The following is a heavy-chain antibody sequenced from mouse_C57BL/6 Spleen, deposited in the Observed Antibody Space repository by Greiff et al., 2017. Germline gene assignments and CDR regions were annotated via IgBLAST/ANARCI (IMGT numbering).Heavy chain of an antibody. J-gene: IGHJ2*01. CDR1: GYTFTSYW. CDR3: ARAITTVVSTCYFGY. CDR2: IDPSDSET. V-gene: IGHV1-52*01. D-gene: IGHD1-1*01. Sequence: QVQLQQPGAELVRPGSSVKLSCKASGYTFTSYWMHWVKQRPIQGLEWIGNIDPSDSETHYNQKFKDKATLTVDKSSSTAYMQLSSLTSEDSAVYYCARAITTVVSTCYFGYWGQGTTLTVSS.